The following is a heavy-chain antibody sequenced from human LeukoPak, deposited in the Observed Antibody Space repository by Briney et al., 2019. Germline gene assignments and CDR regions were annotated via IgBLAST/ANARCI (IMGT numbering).Heavy chain of an antibody. V-gene: IGHV3-23*01. D-gene: IGHD2-15*01. CDR2: ISGSGGST. J-gene: IGHJ4*02. Sequence: GGSLRLSCAASGFTFSSYAMSWVRQAPGKGLEWVSAISGSGGSTYYADSVKGRFTISRDNSKNALYLQMNSLRAEDTAVYYCAKNFGLHSYPLDYWGQGTLVTVSS. CDR1: GFTFSSYA. CDR3: AKNFGLHSYPLDY.